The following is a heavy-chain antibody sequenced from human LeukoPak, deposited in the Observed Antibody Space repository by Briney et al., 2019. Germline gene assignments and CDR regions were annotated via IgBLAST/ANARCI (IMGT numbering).Heavy chain of an antibody. CDR2: ISWNSGSI. J-gene: IGHJ6*03. D-gene: IGHD3-3*01. Sequence: GGSLRLTCAASGFTFDDYAMHWVRQAPGKGLEWVSGISWNSGSIGYADSVKGRFTISRDNAKNSLYLQMNSLRAEDTALYYCATRVAPHSPYYMDVWGKGTTVTVSS. V-gene: IGHV3-9*01. CDR3: ATRVAPHSPYYMDV. CDR1: GFTFDDYA.